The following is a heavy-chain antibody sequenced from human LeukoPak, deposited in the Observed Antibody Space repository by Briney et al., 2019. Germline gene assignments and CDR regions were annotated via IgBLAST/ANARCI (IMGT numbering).Heavy chain of an antibody. Sequence: SETLSLTCAVYGGSFSSYYWSWIRQPPGKGLEWIGEIDHSGSTNYNPSLKSRVTISVDTSKNQFSLKLSSVTAADTAAYYCARGVRRFGELLDWGQGTLVTVSS. D-gene: IGHD3-10*01. CDR2: IDHSGST. CDR3: ARGVRRFGELLD. V-gene: IGHV4-34*01. CDR1: GGSFSSYY. J-gene: IGHJ4*02.